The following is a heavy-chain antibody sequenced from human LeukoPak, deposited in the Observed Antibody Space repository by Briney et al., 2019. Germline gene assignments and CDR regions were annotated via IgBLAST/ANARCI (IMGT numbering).Heavy chain of an antibody. CDR2: IKLDGSEK. J-gene: IGHJ4*02. CDR3: VTYSTGLYKGLEF. D-gene: IGHD2-8*02. CDR1: GFTFGKYW. Sequence: PGGSLRLSCVASGFTFGKYWMSWVRQAPGKGLEWVANIKLDGSEKNYVDSVKGRFTISRDNTKNSLYLQMSSLRVEDTAVYYCVTYSTGLYKGLEFWGQGTQVTVSS. V-gene: IGHV3-7*03.